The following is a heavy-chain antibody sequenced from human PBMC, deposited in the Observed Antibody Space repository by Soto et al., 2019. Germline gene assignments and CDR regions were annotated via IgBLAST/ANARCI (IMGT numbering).Heavy chain of an antibody. V-gene: IGHV4-61*01. J-gene: IGHJ4*02. D-gene: IGHD5-12*01. CDR1: GGSVSSGSYY. CDR3: ARDGGSGYEVSFDY. Sequence: SETLSLTCTVSGGSVSSGSYYWSWIRQPPGKGLEWIGYIYYSGSTNYNPSLKSRVTISVDTSKNQFSLKLSSVTAADTAVYYCARDGGSGYEVSFDYWGQGTLVTVSS. CDR2: IYYSGST.